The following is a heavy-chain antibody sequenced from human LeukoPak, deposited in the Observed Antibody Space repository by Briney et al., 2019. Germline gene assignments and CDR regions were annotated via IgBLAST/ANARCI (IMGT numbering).Heavy chain of an antibody. CDR2: IIPIFGTA. D-gene: IGHD3-22*01. CDR1: GGTFSSYA. V-gene: IGHV1-69*05. J-gene: IGHJ4*02. CDR3: ARDRIGDSSGYYSGLNY. Sequence: SVKVSCKASGGTFSSYAISWVRQAPGQGLEWMGRIIPIFGTANYAQKFQGRVTITTDESTSTAYMELSSLRSEDAAVYYCARDRIGDSSGYYSGLNYWGQGTLVTVSS.